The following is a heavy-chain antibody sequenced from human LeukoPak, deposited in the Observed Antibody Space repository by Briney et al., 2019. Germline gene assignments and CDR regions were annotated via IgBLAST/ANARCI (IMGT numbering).Heavy chain of an antibody. Sequence: GASVKVSCKASGYTFTGYYMHWVRQAPGQGLEWMGWINPNSGGTNYAQKFQGRATMTRDTSISTAYMELSRLRSDDTAVYYCATPSGGSAPPFDYWGQGTLVTVSS. CDR1: GYTFTGYY. CDR2: INPNSGGT. J-gene: IGHJ4*02. V-gene: IGHV1-2*02. CDR3: ATPSGGSAPPFDY. D-gene: IGHD2-15*01.